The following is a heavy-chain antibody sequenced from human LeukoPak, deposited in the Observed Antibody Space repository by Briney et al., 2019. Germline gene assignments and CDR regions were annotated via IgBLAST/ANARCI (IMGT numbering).Heavy chain of an antibody. Sequence: PSETLSLTCTVSGGSISSYYWSWIRQPPGKGLEWIGYISYSGSTNYNPSLKSRVTISVDTSKNQFSLKLTSVTAADTAVYYCARVGRGVNLLDYWGQGTVVTVSS. CDR3: ARVGRGVNLLDY. J-gene: IGHJ4*02. CDR1: GGSISSYY. V-gene: IGHV4-59*01. D-gene: IGHD3-10*01. CDR2: ISYSGST.